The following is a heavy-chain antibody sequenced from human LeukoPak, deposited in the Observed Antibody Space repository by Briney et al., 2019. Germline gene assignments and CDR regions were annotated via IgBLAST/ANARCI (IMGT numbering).Heavy chain of an antibody. CDR3: TRGGGGNSFGQFDS. CDR1: GFTFSSYW. Sequence: HPGGSLRLSCAASGFTFSSYWIHWVRQAPGKGLVWVSRTNSDESSTSYAASVKGRFTISRDNVKNTVYLQMNSLRAEDTAVYYCTRGGGGNSFGQFDSWGQGTLVTVSS. CDR2: TNSDESST. J-gene: IGHJ4*02. D-gene: IGHD5-18*01. V-gene: IGHV3-74*01.